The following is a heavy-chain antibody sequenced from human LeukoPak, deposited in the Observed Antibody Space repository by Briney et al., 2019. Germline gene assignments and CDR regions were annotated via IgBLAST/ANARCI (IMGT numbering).Heavy chain of an antibody. Sequence: SETLSLTCAVYGGSFSGYYWSWIRQPPGKGLEWIGEINHSGSTNYNPSLKSRVTISVDTSKNQFSLKLSSVTAADTAVYYCASVHTSGFAGTEVDYWGQGTLVAVSS. D-gene: IGHD3-16*01. J-gene: IGHJ4*02. V-gene: IGHV4-34*01. CDR1: GGSFSGYY. CDR2: INHSGST. CDR3: ASVHTSGFAGTEVDY.